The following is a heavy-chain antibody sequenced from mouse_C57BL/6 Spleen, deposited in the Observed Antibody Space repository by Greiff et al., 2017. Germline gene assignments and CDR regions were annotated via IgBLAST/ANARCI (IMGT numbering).Heavy chain of an antibody. CDR1: GFSLPSYG. V-gene: IGHV2-4*01. D-gene: IGHD1-1*01. Sequence: VQLQQSGPGLVQPSQSLSITCTVSGFSLPSYGVHWVRQPPGKGLEWLGVIWSGGSTDYNAAFISRLSIRKDNTKSQVFFKMNSLQADDTAIYYCAKENAYYGSSYAYAMDYWGQGTSVTVSS. CDR3: AKENAYYGSSYAYAMDY. J-gene: IGHJ4*01. CDR2: IWSGGST.